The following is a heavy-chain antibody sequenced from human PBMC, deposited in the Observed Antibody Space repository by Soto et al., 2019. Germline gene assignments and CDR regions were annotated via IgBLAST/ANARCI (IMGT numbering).Heavy chain of an antibody. J-gene: IGHJ5*02. CDR2: ISSSSSYV. V-gene: IGHV3-21*01. CDR3: AREQTGTTGWFDP. CDR1: GFTFSSYS. Sequence: EVQLVESGGGLVKPGGSLRLSCAASGFTFSSYSMNWVRQAPGKGLEWVSSISSSSSYVYYADSVKGRFTISRHNAKNSLYLQMNSLRAEDTAVYYCAREQTGTTGWFDPWGQGTLVTVSS. D-gene: IGHD1-7*01.